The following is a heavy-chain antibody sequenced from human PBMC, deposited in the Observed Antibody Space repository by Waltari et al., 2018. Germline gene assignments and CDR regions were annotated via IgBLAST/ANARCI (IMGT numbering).Heavy chain of an antibody. J-gene: IGHJ4*02. CDR3: ARDIELRFLEWFLGSIDY. V-gene: IGHV1-2*06. Sequence: QVQLVQSGAEVKKPGASVKVSCKASGYTFTGSYMHWLRRARGHGHEWMGRINPNSGGTNYAQKFKGRVTMPRNTSISTAYMELSRLRSDDTAVYYCARDIELRFLEWFLGSIDYWGQGTLVTVSS. CDR1: GYTFTGSY. CDR2: INPNSGGT. D-gene: IGHD3-3*01.